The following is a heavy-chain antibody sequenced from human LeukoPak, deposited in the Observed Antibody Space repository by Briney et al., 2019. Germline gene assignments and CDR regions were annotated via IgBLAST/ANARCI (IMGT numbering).Heavy chain of an antibody. CDR1: GGSFSGYY. V-gene: IGHV4-34*01. CDR2: INHSGST. D-gene: IGHD3-22*01. CDR3: ARGSRLYYYDSSGYSY. Sequence: PSETLSLTCAVYGGSFSGYYWSWIRQPPGKGLEWIGEINHSGSTNYNPSLKSRVTISVDTSKNQFSLKLSSVTAADTAVYYCARGSRLYYYDSSGYSYWDQGTLVTVSS. J-gene: IGHJ4*02.